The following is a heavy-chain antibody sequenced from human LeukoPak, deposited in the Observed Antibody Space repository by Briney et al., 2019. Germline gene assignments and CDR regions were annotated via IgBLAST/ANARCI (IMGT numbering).Heavy chain of an antibody. D-gene: IGHD3-3*01. CDR3: ARGVIPGFDGSGYSPSDAFDI. CDR2: IYYSGST. V-gene: IGHV4-59*08. J-gene: IGHJ3*02. CDR1: GGSISSYY. Sequence: PSETLSLTCTVSGGSISSYYWSWIRQPPGKGLEWIGYIYYSGSTNYNPSLKSRVTISVDTSKNQFSLKLSSVTAADTAVYYCARGVIPGFDGSGYSPSDAFDIWGQGTMVTVSS.